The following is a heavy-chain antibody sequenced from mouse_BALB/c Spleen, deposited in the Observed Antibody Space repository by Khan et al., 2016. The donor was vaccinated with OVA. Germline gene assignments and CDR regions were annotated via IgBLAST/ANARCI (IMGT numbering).Heavy chain of an antibody. D-gene: IGHD2-14*01. CDR1: GYTFTTYW. Sequence: QVQLQQPGAELAKPGASVKMSCKASGYTFTTYWMHWVKQRPGQGLEWIGYINPTSGYTDYNEKFKDRDTLSADRSSSTAYMQLSSLTSADSAVSCGTRDRMDWWGQGATLTVSS. V-gene: IGHV1-7*01. J-gene: IGHJ2*01. CDR2: INPTSGYT. CDR3: TRDRMDW.